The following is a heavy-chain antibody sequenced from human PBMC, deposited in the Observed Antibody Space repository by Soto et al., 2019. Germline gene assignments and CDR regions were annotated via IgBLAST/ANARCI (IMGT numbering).Heavy chain of an antibody. V-gene: IGHV4-39*01. CDR1: GGSISSSSYY. CDR3: ARHTPAISISDH. CDR2: VYHSGST. J-gene: IGHJ4*02. D-gene: IGHD2-15*01. Sequence: LSLTCTVSGGSISSSSYYWGWIRQPPGKGLEWIGEVYHSGSTNYNPSFKSRVAMSVDKSKNQFSLKLNSVTAADTAVYYCARHTPAISISDHWGQGTLVTVS.